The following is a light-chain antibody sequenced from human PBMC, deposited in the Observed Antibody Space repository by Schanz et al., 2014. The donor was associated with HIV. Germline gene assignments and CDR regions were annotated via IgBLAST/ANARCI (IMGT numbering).Light chain of an antibody. CDR3: AAWDDSLNGRV. J-gene: IGLJ3*02. V-gene: IGLV1-44*01. CDR1: NSNIGSYY. CDR2: SNN. Sequence: QSVLTQPPSASGTPGQGVTISCSGSNSNIGSYYVNWYQQFPGTAPKLLIYSNNQRPSGVPDRFSGSKSGTSASLAISGLQSEDEADYYCAAWDDSLNGRVFGGGTKLTVL.